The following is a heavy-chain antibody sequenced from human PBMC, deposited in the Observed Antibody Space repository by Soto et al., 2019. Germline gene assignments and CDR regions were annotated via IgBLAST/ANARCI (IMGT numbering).Heavy chain of an antibody. V-gene: IGHV1-18*04. Sequence: GASVKVSCKASGYTFTSYGISWVRQAPGQGLEWMGWISAYNGNTNYAQKLQGRVTMTTDTSTSTAYMELRSLRSDDTAVYYCAREDDIVVVPAAVPTVSDYWGQGTLVTVSS. D-gene: IGHD2-2*01. J-gene: IGHJ4*02. CDR2: ISAYNGNT. CDR1: GYTFTSYG. CDR3: AREDDIVVVPAAVPTVSDY.